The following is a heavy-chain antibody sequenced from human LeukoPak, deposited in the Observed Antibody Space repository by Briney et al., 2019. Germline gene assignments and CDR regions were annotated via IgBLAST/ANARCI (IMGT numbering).Heavy chain of an antibody. CDR3: ASSGYSYGYYFDY. V-gene: IGHV4-61*02. CDR1: GGSISSGSYY. Sequence: SETLSLTCTVSGGSISSGSYYWSWIRRPAGKGLEWIGRIYTSGSTNYNPSLKSRVTISVDTSKNQFSLKLSSVTAADTAVYYCASSGYSYGYYFDYWGQGTLVTVSS. D-gene: IGHD5-18*01. J-gene: IGHJ4*02. CDR2: IYTSGST.